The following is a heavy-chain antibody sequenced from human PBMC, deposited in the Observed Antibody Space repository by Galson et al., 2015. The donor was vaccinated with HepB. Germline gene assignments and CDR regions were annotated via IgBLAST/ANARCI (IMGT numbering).Heavy chain of an antibody. CDR1: GFTFSSYA. Sequence: SLRLSCAASGFTFSSYAMHWVRQAPGKGLEWVAVISYDGSNKYYADSVKGRFTISRDNSKNTLYLQMNSLRAEDTAVYYCARGAQSPTFDYWGQGTLVTVSS. CDR2: ISYDGSNK. D-gene: IGHD1-1*01. V-gene: IGHV3-30*04. J-gene: IGHJ4*02. CDR3: ARGAQSPTFDY.